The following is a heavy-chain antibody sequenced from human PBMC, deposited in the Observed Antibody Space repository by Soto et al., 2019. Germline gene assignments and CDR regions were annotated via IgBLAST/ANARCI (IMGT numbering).Heavy chain of an antibody. CDR3: AKAEPLLWFGESQYYFDY. D-gene: IGHD3-10*01. CDR2: ISYDGSNK. CDR1: GFTFSSYG. Sequence: PGGSLRLSCAASGFTFSSYGMHWVRQAPGKGLEWVAVISYDGSNKYYADSVKGRFTISRDNSKNTLYLQMNSLRAEDTAVYYCAKAEPLLWFGESQYYFDYWGQGTLVTVSS. V-gene: IGHV3-30*18. J-gene: IGHJ4*02.